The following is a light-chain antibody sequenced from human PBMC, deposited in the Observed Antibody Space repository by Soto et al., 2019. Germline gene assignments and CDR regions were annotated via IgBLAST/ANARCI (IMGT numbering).Light chain of an antibody. CDR2: GAF. CDR3: QQANSFPLT. Sequence: EILMTQSPVTLSVSPGERATLSCRASQSVSSNLAWYQQKPGQAPSLLIYGAFTRATGIPARFSGTGSGTEFTLTISSLQPEDFATYYCQQANSFPLTFGGGTKVEIK. V-gene: IGKV3-15*01. J-gene: IGKJ4*01. CDR1: QSVSSN.